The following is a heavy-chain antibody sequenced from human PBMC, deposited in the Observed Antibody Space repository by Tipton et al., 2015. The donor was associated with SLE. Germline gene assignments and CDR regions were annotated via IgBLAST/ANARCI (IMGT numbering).Heavy chain of an antibody. CDR1: GDSVSSTNYY. J-gene: IGHJ6*03. CDR2: IFNTGTT. D-gene: IGHD3/OR15-3a*01. V-gene: IGHV4-39*07. Sequence: TLSLTRTVSGDSVSSTNYYWAWIRQPPGKGLEWVGTIFNTGTTYYNSSLKSRVAISADTSKNQFSLTLMSVTGADTAAYFCARARSDDTFWTDYFYFFYYMDVWGKETTVTVSS. CDR3: ARARSDDTFWTDYFYFFYYMDV.